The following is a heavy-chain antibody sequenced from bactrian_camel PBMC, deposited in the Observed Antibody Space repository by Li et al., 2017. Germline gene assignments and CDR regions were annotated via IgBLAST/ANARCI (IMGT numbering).Heavy chain of an antibody. Sequence: HVQLVESGGGSVQAGGSLRLSCAASGYDYSPNYMVMGWFRQAPGKEREGVACISPGGRITSYVDSVKGRFTISRDNAKNTVYLQINSSKPEDTAVYFCAADRPFRSSGVCSGGVWADHEFDYWGQGTQVTVS. CDR3: AADRPFRSSGVCSGGVWADHEFDY. CDR1: GYDYSPNYMV. J-gene: IGHJ4*01. V-gene: IGHV3S54*01. D-gene: IGHD2*01. CDR2: ISPGGRIT.